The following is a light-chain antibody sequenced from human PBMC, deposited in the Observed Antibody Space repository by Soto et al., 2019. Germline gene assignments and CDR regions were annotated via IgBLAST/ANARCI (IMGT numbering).Light chain of an antibody. CDR2: GAS. J-gene: IGKJ5*01. V-gene: IGKV3-20*01. CDR3: QQYGSSPLT. Sequence: EIVLTQSPGTLSLSPGERATLSCRASQSVSSSYLAWYQQKPGQAPRLLIYGASSRATGIPDRFSGSGSGTDFTLTISRLETEDFEVYSCQQYGSSPLTFGQGTRLEIK. CDR1: QSVSSSY.